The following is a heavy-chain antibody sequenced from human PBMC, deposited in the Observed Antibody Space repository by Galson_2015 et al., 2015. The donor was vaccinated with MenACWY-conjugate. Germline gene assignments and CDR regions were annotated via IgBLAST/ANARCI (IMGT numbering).Heavy chain of an antibody. V-gene: IGHV5-51*01. D-gene: IGHD2-8*01. J-gene: IGHJ3*02. CDR1: GYSFPPYW. CDR2: IYPGDSDT. Sequence: QSGAEVTKPGESLPISCMASGYSFPPYWIVCVRQMPGKGLEWMGIIYPGDSDTRYRPSFHGQVTFSADTSNHTAHLQWSGLKASDTAMYYCARHKGLKGAFDIWGRGTMVTVSS. CDR3: ARHKGLKGAFDI.